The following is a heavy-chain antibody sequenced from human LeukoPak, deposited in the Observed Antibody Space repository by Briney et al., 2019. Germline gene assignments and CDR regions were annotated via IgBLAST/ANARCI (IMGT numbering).Heavy chain of an antibody. Sequence: PGGSLRLSCAASGFTFSSYGMHWVRQAPGKGLEWVAVISYDGSNKYYADSVEGRFTISRDNSKNTLYLQMNSLRAEDTAVYYCAKDGIGLVITYYFDYWGQGTLVTVSS. D-gene: IGHD3-3*01. V-gene: IGHV3-30*18. CDR2: ISYDGSNK. CDR1: GFTFSSYG. J-gene: IGHJ4*02. CDR3: AKDGIGLVITYYFDY.